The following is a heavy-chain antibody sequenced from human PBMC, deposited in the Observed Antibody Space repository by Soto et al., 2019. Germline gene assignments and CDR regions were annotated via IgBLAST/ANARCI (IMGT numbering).Heavy chain of an antibody. CDR3: ASQSSYRIDY. CDR2: IYHGGTT. V-gene: IGHV4-4*02. CDR1: GGFISSGLW. D-gene: IGHD2-2*01. Sequence: QVQLQESGPGLVMPSGTTSLTCAVSGGFISSGLWWSWVRQSPGKGLEWLGEIYHGGTTNYNPSLRSRVTISIDNSKNQFSLKVSSVTAADTALYYCASQSSYRIDYWGQGILVSVSS. J-gene: IGHJ4*02.